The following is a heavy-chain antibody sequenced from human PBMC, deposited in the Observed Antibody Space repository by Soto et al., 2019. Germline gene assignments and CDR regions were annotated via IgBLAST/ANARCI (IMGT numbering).Heavy chain of an antibody. J-gene: IGHJ4*02. V-gene: IGHV1-69*01. CDR3: ARGKGIQISFDN. CDR2: IIPIFGTA. D-gene: IGHD5-18*01. Sequence: QVQLVQSGAEVKKPESSVKVSCKASGGTFSSYAFNWVRQAPGQGLEWMGGIIPIFGTANYAQNFLGRVTITADESTSTAYMELSSLTSEDTAVYYCARGKGIQISFDNWGQGTLVTVSS. CDR1: GGTFSSYA.